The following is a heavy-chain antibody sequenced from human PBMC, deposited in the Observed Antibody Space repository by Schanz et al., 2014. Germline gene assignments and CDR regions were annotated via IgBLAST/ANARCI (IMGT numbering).Heavy chain of an antibody. V-gene: IGHV3-74*01. J-gene: IGHJ4*02. CDR2: INSDGRST. CDR3: AGGRRGGYIEC. Sequence: EVQLVESGGGLVQPGGSLRLSCAASGFTFNDYWMHWVRQAPGKGLVWVSRINSDGRSTNYADSVKGRFSISRDNARNTVHRQMDSLRDEDTAVYYCAGGRRGGYIECWGRGTLVIVS. D-gene: IGHD3-16*01. CDR1: GFTFNDYW.